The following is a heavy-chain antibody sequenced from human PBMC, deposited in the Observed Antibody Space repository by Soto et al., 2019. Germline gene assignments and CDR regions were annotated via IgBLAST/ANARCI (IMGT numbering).Heavy chain of an antibody. CDR1: GYTFTSYA. V-gene: IGHV1-3*01. J-gene: IGHJ4*02. D-gene: IGHD6-13*01. Sequence: GASVKVSCKASGYTFTSYAMHWVRQAPGQRLEWMGWINAGNGNTKYSQKFQGRVTITRDTSASTAYMELSSLRSEDTAVYYCARGAAAAGTYLLDYWGQGTLVTVSS. CDR2: INAGNGNT. CDR3: ARGAAAAGTYLLDY.